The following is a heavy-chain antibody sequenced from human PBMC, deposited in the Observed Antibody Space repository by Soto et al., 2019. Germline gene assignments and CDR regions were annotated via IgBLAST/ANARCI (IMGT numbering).Heavy chain of an antibody. D-gene: IGHD3-10*01. V-gene: IGHV3-48*01. J-gene: IGHJ3*02. CDR2: ISSSSSTI. CDR3: ASIYIHDAFDI. Sequence: GGSLRLSCAASGFTFSSYSMNWVRQAPGKGLEWVSYISSSSSTIYYADSVKGRFTLSRDNDKNSLYLQMNSLRAEDTAVYYCASIYIHDAFDIWGQGTMVTVSS. CDR1: GFTFSSYS.